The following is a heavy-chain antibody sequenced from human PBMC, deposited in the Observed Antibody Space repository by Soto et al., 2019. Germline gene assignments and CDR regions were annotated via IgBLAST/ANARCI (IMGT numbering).Heavy chain of an antibody. J-gene: IGHJ6*02. D-gene: IGHD6-13*01. CDR3: ARDQGIGMDV. CDR2: IYYSGST. CDR1: GGSISSGGYY. Sequence: SETLSLTCTVSGGSISSGGYYWSWIRQHPGKGLEWIGYIYYSGSTYYNPSLKSRVTISVDTSKNQFSLKLSSVTAADTAVYYCARDQGIGMDVWGQGTTVTISS. V-gene: IGHV4-31*03.